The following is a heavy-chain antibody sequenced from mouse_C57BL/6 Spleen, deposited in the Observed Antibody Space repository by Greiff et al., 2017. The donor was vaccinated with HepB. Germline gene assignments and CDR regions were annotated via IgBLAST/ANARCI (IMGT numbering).Heavy chain of an antibody. D-gene: IGHD2-4*01. Sequence: EVQLKQSGPELVKPGASVKIPCKASGYTFTDYNMDWVKQSHGKSLEWIGDINPNNGGTIYNQKFKGKATLTVDKSSSTAYMELRSLTSEDTAVYYCARMGLRRSPGFAYWGQGTLVTVSA. J-gene: IGHJ3*01. CDR3: ARMGLRRSPGFAY. V-gene: IGHV1-18*01. CDR2: INPNNGGT. CDR1: GYTFTDYN.